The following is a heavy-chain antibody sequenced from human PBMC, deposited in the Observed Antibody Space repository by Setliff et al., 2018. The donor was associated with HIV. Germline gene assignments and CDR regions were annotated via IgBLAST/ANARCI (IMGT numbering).Heavy chain of an antibody. CDR3: TTLTSGIYYRGNYYSPMDV. V-gene: IGHV3-15*01. CDR2: IKSKTDGGTT. CDR1: GFTFSNAW. J-gene: IGHJ6*02. Sequence: PGGSLRLSCAASGFTFSNAWMSWVRQAPGKGLEWVGRIKSKTDGGTTDYAAPVKGRFSISRDDSKNTLYLQMHSLKTEDTAVYYCTTLTSGIYYRGNYYSPMDVWGQGTTVTVSS. D-gene: IGHD3-10*01.